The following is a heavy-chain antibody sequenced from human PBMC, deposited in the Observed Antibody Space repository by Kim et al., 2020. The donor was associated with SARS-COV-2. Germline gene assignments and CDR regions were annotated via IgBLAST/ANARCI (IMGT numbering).Heavy chain of an antibody. D-gene: IGHD2-2*01. V-gene: IGHV3-23*01. J-gene: IGHJ6*02. Sequence: GGSLRLSCAASGFTFSSYAMSWVRQAPGKGLEWVSAISGSGGSTYYADSVKGRFTISRDNSKNTLYLQMNSLRAEDTAVYYCAKPYCSSTSCSPRRFYYGMDVWGQGTTVTVSS. CDR3: AKPYCSSTSCSPRRFYYGMDV. CDR2: ISGSGGST. CDR1: GFTFSSYA.